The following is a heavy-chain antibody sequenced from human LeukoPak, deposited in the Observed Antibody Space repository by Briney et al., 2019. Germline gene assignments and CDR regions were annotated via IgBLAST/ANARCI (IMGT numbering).Heavy chain of an antibody. D-gene: IGHD3-10*01. CDR2: FHYSGST. CDR3: ARDQVRAYYYGSGHDY. V-gene: IGHV4-59*12. J-gene: IGHJ4*02. Sequence: PSETLSLTCTVSGDSISDYYWSWIRQPPGKGLEWIGYFHYSGSTNYNPSLKSRVTISVDTSKNHFSLRLSSVTAADTAVYYCARDQVRAYYYGSGHDYWGQGTLVTVSS. CDR1: GDSISDYY.